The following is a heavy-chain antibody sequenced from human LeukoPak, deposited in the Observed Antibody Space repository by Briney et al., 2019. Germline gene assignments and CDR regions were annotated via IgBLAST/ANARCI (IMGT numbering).Heavy chain of an antibody. D-gene: IGHD1-26*01. V-gene: IGHV3-21*04. J-gene: IGHJ3*02. CDR1: GFTFSNYW. CDR2: ISSSSSYI. CDR3: AKDMWIVGANNAFDI. Sequence: GGSLRLSCAASGFTFSNYWMHWVRQAPGKGLEWVSSISSSSSYIYYADSVKGRFTISRDNAKNSLYLQMNSLRAEDTALYYCAKDMWIVGANNAFDIWGQGTMVTVSS.